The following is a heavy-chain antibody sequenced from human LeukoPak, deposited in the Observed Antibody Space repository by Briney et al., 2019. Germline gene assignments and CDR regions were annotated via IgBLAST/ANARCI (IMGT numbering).Heavy chain of an antibody. CDR2: INPSGGST. J-gene: IGHJ6*02. Sequence: ASVKVSCKASGGTFSSYAISWVRQAPGQGLEWMGIINPSGGSTSYAQKFQGRVTMTRDTSTSTVYMELSSLRSEDTAVYYCARAVVLGYSNYPSYGMDVWGQGTTVTVSS. CDR3: ARAVVLGYSNYPSYGMDV. D-gene: IGHD4-11*01. CDR1: GGTFSSYA. V-gene: IGHV1-46*01.